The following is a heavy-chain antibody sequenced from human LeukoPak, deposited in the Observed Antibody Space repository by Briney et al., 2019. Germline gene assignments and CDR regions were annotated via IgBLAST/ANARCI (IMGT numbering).Heavy chain of an antibody. CDR1: GFTFDDYA. CDR2: ISWNSGSI. J-gene: IGHJ4*02. CDR3: AKAYGSAAQYYFDY. V-gene: IGHV3-9*03. D-gene: IGHD3-10*01. Sequence: GRSLRLSCAASGFTFDDYAMHWVRQAPGKGLEWVSGISWNSGSIGYADSVKGRFTISRDNAKNSLYLQMNSLRAEDMALYYCAKAYGSAAQYYFDYWGQGTLGTVSS.